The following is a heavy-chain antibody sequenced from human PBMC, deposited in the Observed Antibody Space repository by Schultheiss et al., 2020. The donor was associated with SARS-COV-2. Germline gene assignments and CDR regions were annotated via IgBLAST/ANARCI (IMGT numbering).Heavy chain of an antibody. CDR1: GGSISSYY. CDR2: INHSGST. V-gene: IGHV4-34*01. D-gene: IGHD2-2*02. Sequence: SETLSLTCTVSGGSISSYYWSWIRQPPGKGLEWIGEINHSGSTNYNPSLKSRVTISVDTSKNQFSLKLSSVTAADTAVYYCARVWGYQLLYKGLRHFDYWGQGTLVTVSS. CDR3: ARVWGYQLLYKGLRHFDY. J-gene: IGHJ4*02.